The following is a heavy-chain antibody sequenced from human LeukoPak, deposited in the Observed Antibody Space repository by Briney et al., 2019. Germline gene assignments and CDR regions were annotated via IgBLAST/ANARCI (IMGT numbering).Heavy chain of an antibody. D-gene: IGHD5-18*01. V-gene: IGHV4-39*01. CDR2: IYYSGTT. J-gene: IGHJ4*02. Sequence: SETLSLTCTVSGGSISSSDYYWGWIRQPPGKGLEWIASIYYSGTTHYNPSHQSRVTMSVDTSKNQFSLKLSSVTAADTAVYYCARYSYGYDYWGQGTLVTVSS. CDR1: GGSISSSDYY. CDR3: ARYSYGYDY.